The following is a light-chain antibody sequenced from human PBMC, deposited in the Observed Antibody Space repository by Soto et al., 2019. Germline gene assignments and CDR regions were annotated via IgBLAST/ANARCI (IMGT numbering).Light chain of an antibody. Sequence: EIVLTQSPGTLSLSPGERATLSCRASHTISSSYLAWYQQKSGQAPRLLMYGISRRATGIPDRFSGSGSGTDFTLTTTRLEPEDFATYYCQQYNSYSRTFGQGTKVDIK. J-gene: IGKJ1*01. CDR1: HTISSSY. CDR2: GIS. CDR3: QQYNSYSRT. V-gene: IGKV3-20*01.